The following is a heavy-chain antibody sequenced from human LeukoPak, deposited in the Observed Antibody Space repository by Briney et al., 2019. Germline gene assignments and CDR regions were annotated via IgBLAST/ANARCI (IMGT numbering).Heavy chain of an antibody. Sequence: GGSLRLSCVASGFIFTSFGMNWVRQAPGKGLEWVSSITHGGQIYYADSVKGRFTISGDSTKNSVYLQMDNLRDDDTAVYFCARDDRYGSGTLGKRFDPWGQGTLVSVSS. CDR1: GFIFTSFG. D-gene: IGHD3-10*01. V-gene: IGHV3-21*01. CDR3: ARDDRYGSGTLGKRFDP. J-gene: IGHJ5*02. CDR2: ITHGGQI.